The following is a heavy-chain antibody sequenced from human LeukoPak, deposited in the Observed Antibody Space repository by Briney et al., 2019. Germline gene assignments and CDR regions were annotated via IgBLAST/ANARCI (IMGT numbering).Heavy chain of an antibody. V-gene: IGHV4-59*12. CDR2: IYYSGST. CDR1: GGSISSYY. Sequence: SETLSLTCTVSGGSISSYYWSWIRQPPGKGLEWIGHIYYSGSTNYNPSLKSRVTISVDTSMNQFSLKLSSVTAADTAIYYCARISGAFDIWGQGTVVTVSS. CDR3: ARISGAFDI. J-gene: IGHJ3*02. D-gene: IGHD6-25*01.